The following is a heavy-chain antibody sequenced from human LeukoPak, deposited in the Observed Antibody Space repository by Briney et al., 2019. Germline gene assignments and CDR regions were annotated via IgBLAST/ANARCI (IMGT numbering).Heavy chain of an antibody. J-gene: IGHJ4*02. CDR3: AKDTDMYYYGSGSYLGGSFDY. D-gene: IGHD3-10*01. CDR1: GFTFDDYA. V-gene: IGHV3-43D*03. Sequence: GRSLRLSCAASGFTFDDYAMHLVRQAPGKGLEWVSLISWDGGSTYYADSVKGRFTISRDNSKNSLYLQMNSLRAEDTALYYCAKDTDMYYYGSGSYLGGSFDYWGQGTLVTVSS. CDR2: ISWDGGST.